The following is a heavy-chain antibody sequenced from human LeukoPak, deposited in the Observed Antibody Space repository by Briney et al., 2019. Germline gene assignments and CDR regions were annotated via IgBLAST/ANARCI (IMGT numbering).Heavy chain of an antibody. Sequence: PGGSLRLSCAASGFTFSIYSMHWVRQAPGKGLEWVAVIWNDGSNKYYADSVKGRFTISRDNSKNTLYLQMNSLRAEDTAVYYCARALYSGSFYGMDVWGQGTTVTVSS. CDR1: GFTFSIYS. V-gene: IGHV3-33*01. D-gene: IGHD1-26*01. J-gene: IGHJ6*02. CDR3: ARALYSGSFYGMDV. CDR2: IWNDGSNK.